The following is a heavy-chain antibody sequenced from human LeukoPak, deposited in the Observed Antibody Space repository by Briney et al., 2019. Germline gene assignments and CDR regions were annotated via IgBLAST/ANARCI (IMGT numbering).Heavy chain of an antibody. CDR2: ISGSVGIT. Sequence: VGSLRLSSAASVFTSSSYGMSCVRQAPGKGLEWGSAISGSVGITYYADSVKGPFTISRDNSKNTLYLQMNSLRAEDTAVYYCAKKGYYYDSSGYYPPGYFDYWGQGTLVTVSS. D-gene: IGHD3-22*01. CDR3: AKKGYYYDSSGYYPPGYFDY. V-gene: IGHV3-23*01. CDR1: VFTSSSYG. J-gene: IGHJ4*02.